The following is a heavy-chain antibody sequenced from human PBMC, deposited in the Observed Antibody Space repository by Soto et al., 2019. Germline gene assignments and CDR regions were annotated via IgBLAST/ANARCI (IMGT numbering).Heavy chain of an antibody. Sequence: ASVKVSCKASGYNFTGYYMHWERQAPGQGQEWMGWINPNSGGTHYAQKFQGWVTMTRDTSLSTTYKELRRLRPDDTDVYYRTRVKDFWSGYYSGHRGNWFVPWGQGALVTVSS. CDR1: GYNFTGYY. CDR2: INPNSGGT. J-gene: IGHJ5*02. V-gene: IGHV1-2*04. CDR3: TRVKDFWSGYYSGHRGNWFVP. D-gene: IGHD3-3*01.